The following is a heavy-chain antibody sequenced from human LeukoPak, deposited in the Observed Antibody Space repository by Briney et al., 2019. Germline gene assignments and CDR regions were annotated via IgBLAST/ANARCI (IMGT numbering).Heavy chain of an antibody. CDR3: AKEGGTGTRFDY. CDR1: GFTFSSTA. CDR2: ISGSGTGT. V-gene: IGHV3-23*01. J-gene: IGHJ4*02. D-gene: IGHD1-7*01. Sequence: GGSLRLSCAASGFTFSSTAMSWVRQAPGKGLYWVSAISGSGTGTYYADSVKGRFTISRDNSKNTLYLQMNSLRAEDTAVYYCAKEGGTGTRFDYWGQGTLVTVSS.